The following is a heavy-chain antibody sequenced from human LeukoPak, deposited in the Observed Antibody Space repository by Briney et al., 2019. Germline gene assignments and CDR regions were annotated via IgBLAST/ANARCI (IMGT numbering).Heavy chain of an antibody. V-gene: IGHV3-23*01. CDR1: GFTFSSHG. D-gene: IGHD6-13*01. J-gene: IGHJ5*02. CDR2: ISPSGDIT. CDR3: AKGSKAAAGSRPYNWFDP. Sequence: SGGTLRLSCAASGFTFSSHGMNWVRQAPGKGLEWVSGISPSGDITYYADSVMGRFTISRDNSKNTLAVQMNSLRAEDTAVYYCAKGSKAAAGSRPYNWFDPWGQGTLVIVSS.